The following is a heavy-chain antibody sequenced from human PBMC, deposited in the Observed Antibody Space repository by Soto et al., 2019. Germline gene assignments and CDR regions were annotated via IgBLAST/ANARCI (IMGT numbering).Heavy chain of an antibody. CDR3: ARDRYCSSTSCRGRSQFDY. D-gene: IGHD2-2*01. J-gene: IGHJ4*02. CDR2: INPNSGGT. V-gene: IGHV1-2*02. CDR1: GYTFTGYY. Sequence: ASVTVSCKASGYTFTGYYMHWVRQATGQGLEWMGWINPNSGGTNYAQKFQGRVTMTRDTSISTAYMELSRLRSDDTAVYYCARDRYCSSTSCRGRSQFDYWGQGTLVTVSS.